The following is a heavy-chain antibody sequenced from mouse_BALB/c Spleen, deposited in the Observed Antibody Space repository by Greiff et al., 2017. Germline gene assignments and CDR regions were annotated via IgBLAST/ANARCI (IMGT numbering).Heavy chain of an antibody. V-gene: IGHV5-4*02. CDR2: ISDGGSYT. CDR3: ARDDYYGSSYAMDY. Sequence: EVKLEESGGGLVKPGGSLKLSCAASGFTFSDYYMYWVRQTPEKRLEWVATISDGGSYTYYPDSVKGRFTISRDNAKNNLYLQMSSLKSEDTAMYYCARDDYYGSSYAMDYWGQGTSVTVSS. D-gene: IGHD1-1*01. CDR1: GFTFSDYY. J-gene: IGHJ4*01.